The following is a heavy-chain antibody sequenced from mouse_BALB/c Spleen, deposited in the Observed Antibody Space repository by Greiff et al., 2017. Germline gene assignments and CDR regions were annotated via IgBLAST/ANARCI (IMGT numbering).Heavy chain of an antibody. Sequence: EVQLVESGGGLVQPGGSLRLSCATSGFTFTDYYMSWVRQPPGKALEWLGFIRNKANGYTTEYSASVKGRFTISRDNSQSILYLQMNTLRAEDSATYYDARDYTTVVEGYFDYWGQGTTLTVSS. V-gene: IGHV7-3*02. D-gene: IGHD1-1*01. CDR2: IRNKANGYTT. CDR1: GFTFTDYY. J-gene: IGHJ2*01. CDR3: ARDYTTVVEGYFDY.